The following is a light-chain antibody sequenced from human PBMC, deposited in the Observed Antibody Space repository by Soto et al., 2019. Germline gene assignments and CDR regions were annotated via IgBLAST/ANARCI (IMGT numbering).Light chain of an antibody. Sequence: DVVMTQSPLSLSVTLGQPASISCRSSQSLVYSDGNTYLHWFRQRPGQPPRRLIHRVSNRDSGVPDRFSGCGSGTDFTLKISRVEAEDVGVYYCMQGTHFPPWTFGQGTKVEI. CDR3: MQGTHFPPWT. CDR2: RVS. V-gene: IGKV2-30*01. CDR1: QSLVYSDGNTY. J-gene: IGKJ1*01.